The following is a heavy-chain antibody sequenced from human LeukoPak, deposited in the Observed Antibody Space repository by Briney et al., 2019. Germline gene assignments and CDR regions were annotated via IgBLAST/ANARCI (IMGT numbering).Heavy chain of an antibody. Sequence: GGSLRLSCVASRFTFSSYSMNWVRQAPGKGLEWVSYISSGSSTIYYADSVKGRFTISRDNAKNSLYLQMNSLRAEDTAVYYCARARNEDYWGQGTLVTVSS. CDR3: ARARNEDY. D-gene: IGHD1-1*01. CDR1: RFTFSSYS. CDR2: ISSGSSTI. V-gene: IGHV3-48*04. J-gene: IGHJ4*02.